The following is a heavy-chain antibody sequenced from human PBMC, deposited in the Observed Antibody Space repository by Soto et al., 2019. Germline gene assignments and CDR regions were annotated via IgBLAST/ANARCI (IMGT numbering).Heavy chain of an antibody. CDR2: VYDTWST. CDR1: SGPSKSHN. V-gene: IGHV4-59*08. J-gene: IGHJ6*01. D-gene: IGHD3-10*01. Sequence: QVQVQQSGPGLVKPSETLSLTCTVSSGPSKSHNWGWIRQPPGRGLEWIGYVYDTWSTSYNPSLKSRVTVSADTSTNRISLTLRFVTAADKAVYYCVRQGIGFLHGLVDVWGQGTTVIVSS. CDR3: VRQGIGFLHGLVDV.